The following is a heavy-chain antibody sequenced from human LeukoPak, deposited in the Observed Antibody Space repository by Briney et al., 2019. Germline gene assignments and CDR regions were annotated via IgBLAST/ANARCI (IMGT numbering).Heavy chain of an antibody. CDR1: GYTLTELS. CDR2: FDPKDGET. V-gene: IGHV1-24*01. D-gene: IGHD3-22*01. CDR3: ATDLMWLGGDSSGYIHY. J-gene: IGHJ4*02. Sequence: ASVKVSCKVSGYTLTELSMHWVRQAPGKGLGWMGGFDPKDGETIYAQKFQGRVTMTEDTSTDTAYMELSSLRSEDTAVYYCATDLMWLGGDSSGYIHYWGQGTLVTVSS.